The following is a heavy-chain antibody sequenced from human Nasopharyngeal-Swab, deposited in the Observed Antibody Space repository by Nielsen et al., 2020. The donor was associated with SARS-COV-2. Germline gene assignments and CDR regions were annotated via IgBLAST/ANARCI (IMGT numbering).Heavy chain of an antibody. J-gene: IGHJ4*02. CDR3: AKGVGYGDTGCFDE. D-gene: IGHD4-17*01. CDR2: ISGSGGNT. CDR1: GFTYSTYA. Sequence: GGSLRLSCVASGFTYSTYAMSWVRQAPGKGLEWVSGISGSGGNTYYADSVKGRFTISRDNSMETLYLQMNSRRVEDTAVYYCAKGVGYGDTGCFDEWGQGTLVTASS. V-gene: IGHV3-23*01.